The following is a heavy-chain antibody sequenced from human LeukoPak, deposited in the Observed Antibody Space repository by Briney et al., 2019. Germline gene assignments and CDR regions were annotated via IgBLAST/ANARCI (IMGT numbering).Heavy chain of an antibody. CDR3: AKISVNIVVVPAPDYFNY. CDR2: IRYDGSNK. J-gene: IGHJ4*02. V-gene: IGHV3-30*02. Sequence: PGGSLSLSCAASGFTFSSYGMRWVRQAPGKGLEWVAFIRYDGSNKYYADTVKGRFTISRDNSKNALYVQMNSLRAENTAVYYCAKISVNIVVVPAPDYFNYWGQGTLVTVSS. D-gene: IGHD2-2*01. CDR1: GFTFSSYG.